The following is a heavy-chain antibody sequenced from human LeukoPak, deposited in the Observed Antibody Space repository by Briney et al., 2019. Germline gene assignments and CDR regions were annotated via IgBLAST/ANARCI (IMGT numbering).Heavy chain of an antibody. J-gene: IGHJ4*02. CDR2: ISSSSSTL. CDR1: GFTFGSYS. Sequence: PGGSLRLSCAASGFTFGSYSMNWVRQAPGKGLEWISYISSSSSTLYYADSVEGRFTISRDNAMNSLYLQVDSLRAEDTAVYYCTRIYGSGSYYTDWGQGTLVTVSS. D-gene: IGHD3-10*01. V-gene: IGHV3-48*01. CDR3: TRIYGSGSYYTD.